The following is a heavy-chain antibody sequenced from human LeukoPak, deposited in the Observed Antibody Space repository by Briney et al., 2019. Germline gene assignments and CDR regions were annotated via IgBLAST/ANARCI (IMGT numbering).Heavy chain of an antibody. CDR2: IVVGSGNT. CDR3: AADYYDSSGYYLYYFDY. CDR1: GFTFTSSA. V-gene: IGHV1-58*01. Sequence: SVKVSCKASGFTFTSSAVQWVRQARGQRLEWIGWIVVGSGNTNYAQKFQERVTITRDMSTSTAYMELSSRRSEDTAVYYCAADYYDSSGYYLYYFDYWGQGTLVTVSS. D-gene: IGHD3-22*01. J-gene: IGHJ4*02.